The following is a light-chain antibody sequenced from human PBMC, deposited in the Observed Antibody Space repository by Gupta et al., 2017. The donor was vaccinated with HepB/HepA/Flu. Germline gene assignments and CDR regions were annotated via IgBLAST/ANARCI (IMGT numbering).Light chain of an antibody. CDR2: LNSDGSH. Sequence: QLVLTQSPSASASLGASVKLTCTLSSGHSRYSIAWHQQQPEKGPRYLMKLNSDGSHTKGDGIPDRFSGSSSGAGRYLTISSLQSEDEADYYCQTWGAGIRVFGGGTKLTVL. CDR1: SGHSRYS. V-gene: IGLV4-69*01. J-gene: IGLJ3*02. CDR3: QTWGAGIRV.